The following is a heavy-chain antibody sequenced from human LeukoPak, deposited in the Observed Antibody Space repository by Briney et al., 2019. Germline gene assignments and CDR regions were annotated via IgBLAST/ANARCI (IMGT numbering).Heavy chain of an antibody. V-gene: IGHV3-30-3*01. D-gene: IGHD4-17*01. Sequence: GGSLRLSCAASGFTFSSYAMHWVRQAPGKGLEWVAVISYDGSNKYYADSVKGRFTISRDNSKNMLYLQMNSLRAEDTAVYYCARGGDYGDPAFDYWGQGTLVTVSS. CDR2: ISYDGSNK. J-gene: IGHJ4*02. CDR1: GFTFSSYA. CDR3: ARGGDYGDPAFDY.